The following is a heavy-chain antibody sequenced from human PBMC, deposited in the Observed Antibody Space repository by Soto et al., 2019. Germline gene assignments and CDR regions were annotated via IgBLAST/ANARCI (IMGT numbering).Heavy chain of an antibody. V-gene: IGHV4-34*01. D-gene: IGHD2-2*01. CDR3: ARGRIGVVPVALSTHFQH. CDR1: GGSFSGYY. Sequence: QVQLQQWGAGLLKPSETLSLTCAVYGGSFSGYYWSWIRQPPGKGLEWIGEINHSGSTNYNPSLKSRVTISLDTSKNQFSLKLSSVTAADTAVYYCARGRIGVVPVALSTHFQHWGQGTLVTVSS. J-gene: IGHJ1*01. CDR2: INHSGST.